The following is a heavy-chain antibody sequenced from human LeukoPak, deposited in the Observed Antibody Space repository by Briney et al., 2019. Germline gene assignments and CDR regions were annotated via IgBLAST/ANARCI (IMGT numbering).Heavy chain of an antibody. Sequence: PSETLSLTCTVSSGSIIRYHWSWIRQSAEKGLEWIGRISTSGSPNYNPSLRSRVSMSADTSKNQVSLQVTSVTAADTAVYYCARLFGVVVVPALYWLDPWGQGTLVTVSS. CDR1: SGSIIRYH. CDR3: ARLFGVVVVPALYWLDP. V-gene: IGHV4-4*07. CDR2: ISTSGSP. D-gene: IGHD2-2*01. J-gene: IGHJ5*02.